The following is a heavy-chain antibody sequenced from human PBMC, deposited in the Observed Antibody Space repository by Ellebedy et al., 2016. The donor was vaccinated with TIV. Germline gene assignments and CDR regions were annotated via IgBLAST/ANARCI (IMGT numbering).Heavy chain of an antibody. Sequence: LGGSLRLSCAASGFSFSSYAMSWVRQAPGKGLEWVSGIVGSGGSRYADSVKGRFTISRDNSKSTLDLQMSSLRAEDTAVYYCAKDRTPGDGYWVFDFWGQGTLVTVST. V-gene: IGHV3-23*01. CDR2: IVGSGGSR. D-gene: IGHD5-18*01. J-gene: IGHJ4*02. CDR1: GFSFSSYA. CDR3: AKDRTPGDGYWVFDF.